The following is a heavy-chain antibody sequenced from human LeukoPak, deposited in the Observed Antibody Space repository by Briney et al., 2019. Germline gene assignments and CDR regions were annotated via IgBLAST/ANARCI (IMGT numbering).Heavy chain of an antibody. J-gene: IGHJ4*02. V-gene: IGHV3-53*05. D-gene: IGHD2-15*01. Sequence: GGSLRLSCAASGFTFSSYSMNWVRRAPGKGLEWVSVIYGVDGTSYADSVKGRFTISRDNSKNTVYLQMNSLRVDDTAVYYCASDLLYWGQGTLVTVSS. CDR3: ASDLLY. CDR2: IYGVDGT. CDR1: GFTFSSYS.